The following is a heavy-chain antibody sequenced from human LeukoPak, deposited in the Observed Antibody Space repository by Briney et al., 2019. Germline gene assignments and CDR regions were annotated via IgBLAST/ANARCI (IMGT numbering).Heavy chain of an antibody. CDR3: ARGDRYYYDSSGYYYVELSLDY. CDR2: IIPIFGTA. V-gene: IGHV1-69*05. Sequence: ASVKVSCKASGGTFSSYAISWVRQAPGQGLEWMGGIIPIFGTANYAQKFQGRVTITTDESTSTAYMELSSLRSEDTAVYYCARGDRYYYDSSGYYYVELSLDYWGQGTLVTVSS. D-gene: IGHD3-22*01. CDR1: GGTFSSYA. J-gene: IGHJ4*02.